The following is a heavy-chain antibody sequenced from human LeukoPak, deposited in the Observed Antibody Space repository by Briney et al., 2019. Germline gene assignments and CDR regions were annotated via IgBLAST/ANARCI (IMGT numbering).Heavy chain of an antibody. D-gene: IGHD3-22*01. CDR1: GYTFTSYD. V-gene: IGHV1-8*01. CDR2: MNPNSGNT. J-gene: IGHJ4*02. CDR3: ARRLLLLRDRSGYYAY. Sequence: ASVKVSCKVSGYTFTSYDINWVRQATGQGLEWMGWMNPNSGNTGYAQKFQGRATMTRNTSISTAYMELSSLRSEDTAVYYCARRLLLLRDRSGYYAYWGQRTLVTVSS.